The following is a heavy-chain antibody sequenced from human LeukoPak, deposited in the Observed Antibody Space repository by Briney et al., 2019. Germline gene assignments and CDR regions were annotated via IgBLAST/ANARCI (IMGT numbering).Heavy chain of an antibody. D-gene: IGHD4-17*01. CDR1: GGSISSYY. J-gene: IGHJ3*02. CDR3: AREGGYGDYVNAFDI. Sequence: SETLSHTCTVSGGSISSYYWSWIRQPPGKGLEWIGYIYYSGSTNYNPSLKSRVTISVDTSKNQFSLKLSSVTAADTAVYYCAREGGYGDYVNAFDIWGQGTMVTVSS. CDR2: IYYSGST. V-gene: IGHV4-59*12.